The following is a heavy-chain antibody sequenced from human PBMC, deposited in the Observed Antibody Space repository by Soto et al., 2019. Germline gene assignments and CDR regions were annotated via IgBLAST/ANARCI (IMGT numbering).Heavy chain of an antibody. CDR2: IHSDGST. CDR3: ARDRGYDAHDYYYNAMDV. D-gene: IGHD2-15*01. J-gene: IGHJ6*02. V-gene: IGHV3-53*01. Sequence: GGSLRLSCPVAGFTVSDSMSWVRQAPGKGLECVSFIHSDGSTHYTDSVKGRFTISRDNAKNSLYLQMNSLRAEDTAVYYCARDRGYDAHDYYYNAMDVWGQGTMVTVSS. CDR1: GFTVSDS.